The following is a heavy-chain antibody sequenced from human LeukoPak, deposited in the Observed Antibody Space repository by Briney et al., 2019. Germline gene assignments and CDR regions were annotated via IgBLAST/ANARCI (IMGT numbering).Heavy chain of an antibody. Sequence: GGSLRLSCAASGFTFDDYGMSWVRQAPGKGLEWVSGINWNGGSTGYADSVKGRFTISRDNAKNSLYMQMNSLRAEDTALYYCAKDNRDYYGSGSYSSYFDYWGQGTLVTVSS. D-gene: IGHD3-10*01. V-gene: IGHV3-20*04. CDR3: AKDNRDYYGSGSYSSYFDY. CDR1: GFTFDDYG. J-gene: IGHJ4*02. CDR2: INWNGGST.